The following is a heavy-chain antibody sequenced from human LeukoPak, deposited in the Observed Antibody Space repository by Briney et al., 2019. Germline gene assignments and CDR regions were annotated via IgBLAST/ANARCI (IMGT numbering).Heavy chain of an antibody. D-gene: IGHD6-13*01. CDR3: ASLDVAAGTGGGRN. J-gene: IGHJ4*02. V-gene: IGHV7-4-1*02. CDR2: INTNTGNP. Sequence: ASVKVSCKASGYTFTSYAMNWVRQAPGQGLEWMGWINTNTGNPTYAQGFTGRFVFSLDTSVSTAYLQISSLKAEDTAVYYCASLDVAAGTGGGRNWGQGTLVTVSS. CDR1: GYTFTSYA.